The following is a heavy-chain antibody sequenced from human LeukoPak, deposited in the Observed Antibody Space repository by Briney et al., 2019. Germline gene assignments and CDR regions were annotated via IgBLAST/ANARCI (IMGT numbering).Heavy chain of an antibody. CDR3: VRGSGWFSGL. CDR1: QFTFSYDW. Sequence: GGSLRLSCAASQFTFSYDWMHWVRQAPGKGLEWVASIKEGGRDIYYLASVKGRFIISRDNAKNSLYLEMNTLRAEDTAVYYCVRGSGWFSGLWGQGSLVTVSS. CDR2: IKEGGRDI. V-gene: IGHV3-7*01. J-gene: IGHJ4*02. D-gene: IGHD6-19*01.